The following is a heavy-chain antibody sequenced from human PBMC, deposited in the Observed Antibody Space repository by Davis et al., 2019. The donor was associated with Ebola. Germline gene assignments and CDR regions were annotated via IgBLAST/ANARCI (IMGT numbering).Heavy chain of an antibody. Sequence: ASVKVSCKASGGTFSSYAISWVRQAPGQGLEWMGWISAYNGNTNYAQKLQGRVTMTTDTSTSTAYMELRSLRSDDTAVYYCARERGKLLGYCSSTSCYPLDYWGQGTLVTVSS. J-gene: IGHJ4*02. V-gene: IGHV1-18*01. CDR1: GGTFSSYA. D-gene: IGHD2-2*01. CDR2: ISAYNGNT. CDR3: ARERGKLLGYCSSTSCYPLDY.